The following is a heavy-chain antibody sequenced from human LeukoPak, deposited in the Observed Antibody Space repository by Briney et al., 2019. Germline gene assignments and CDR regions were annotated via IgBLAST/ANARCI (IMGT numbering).Heavy chain of an antibody. J-gene: IGHJ4*02. V-gene: IGHV3-20*04. CDR1: GFTFDDYD. D-gene: IGHD3-22*01. CDR2: ISWNGRNT. Sequence: GGSLRLSCAASGFTFDDYDLNWVRQAPGKGLEWVSGISWNGRNTACAESLKGRFTISRDNAKNSLYLQMNSLRAEDTAFYYCARVQQYDKFDYWGQGTLVTVSS. CDR3: ARVQQYDKFDY.